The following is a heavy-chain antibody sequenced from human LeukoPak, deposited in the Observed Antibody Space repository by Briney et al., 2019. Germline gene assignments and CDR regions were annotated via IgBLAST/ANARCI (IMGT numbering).Heavy chain of an antibody. Sequence: GGSLRLSCAASGFTFSDYYMSWIRQAPGKGLEWVSYISSSGSTIYYADSVKGRFTISRDNSKNTLYLQMNSLRAEDTAVYYCAKGTGDMGYYFDRWGQGTLVTVSS. J-gene: IGHJ4*02. CDR3: AKGTGDMGYYFDR. D-gene: IGHD7-27*01. CDR2: ISSSGSTI. CDR1: GFTFSDYY. V-gene: IGHV3-11*01.